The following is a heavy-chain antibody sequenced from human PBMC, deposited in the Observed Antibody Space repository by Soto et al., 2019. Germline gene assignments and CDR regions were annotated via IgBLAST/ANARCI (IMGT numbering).Heavy chain of an antibody. Sequence: QVQLVQSGAEVKKPGSSVKVSCKASGGTFSNYAISWVRQAPGQGLEWMGGIIPIFGTTNYAQRFQGRVTITADESTSTAYMGLSCLRSEDTAVYYCARVSSSWYKDYFDYWGQGTLVTVSS. J-gene: IGHJ4*02. CDR1: GGTFSNYA. CDR2: IIPIFGTT. CDR3: ARVSSSWYKDYFDY. D-gene: IGHD6-13*01. V-gene: IGHV1-69*12.